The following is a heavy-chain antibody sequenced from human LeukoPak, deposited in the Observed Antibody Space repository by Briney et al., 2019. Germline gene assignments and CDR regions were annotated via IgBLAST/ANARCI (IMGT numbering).Heavy chain of an antibody. J-gene: IGHJ4*02. V-gene: IGHV4-4*07. CDR1: GGSISSYY. CDR2: IYTSGST. D-gene: IGHD3-22*01. CDR3: ARWAYDSSGYYSDY. Sequence: SETLSRTCTVSGGSISSYYWSWIRQPAGKGLEWIGRIYTSGSTNYNPSLKSRVTMSVDTSKNQFSLKLSSVTAADTAVYYYARWAYDSSGYYSDYWGQGTLVTVSS.